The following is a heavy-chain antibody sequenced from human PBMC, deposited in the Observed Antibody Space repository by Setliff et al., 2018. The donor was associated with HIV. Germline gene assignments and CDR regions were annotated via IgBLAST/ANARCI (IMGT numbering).Heavy chain of an antibody. CDR3: ARLRGPGSPSDS. CDR2: ISPYNGNT. V-gene: IGHV1-18*01. J-gene: IGHJ5*01. D-gene: IGHD5-12*01. Sequence: ASVKVSCKTSGYTFTSYAISWVRQAPGQGLEWMGWISPYNGNTNYAQKLQGRVTLTTDTATNTAYMDLRSLRSDDTAVYYCARLRGPGSPSDSWGQGTLVTVSS. CDR1: GYTFTSYA.